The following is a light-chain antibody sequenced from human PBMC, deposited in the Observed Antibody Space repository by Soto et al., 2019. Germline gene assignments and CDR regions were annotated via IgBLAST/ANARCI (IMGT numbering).Light chain of an antibody. V-gene: IGKV3D-15*01. CDR1: QSVSDN. Sequence: EIVMTQSPATLSVSPGERATLSCRASQSVSDNLAWYQRKPGQAPRLLIYGASTRATGIPARFSGIGSGTEFTLTISSLQSEDFAVYYCQQYNNWPLTFGGGTKVDIK. CDR3: QQYNNWPLT. CDR2: GAS. J-gene: IGKJ4*01.